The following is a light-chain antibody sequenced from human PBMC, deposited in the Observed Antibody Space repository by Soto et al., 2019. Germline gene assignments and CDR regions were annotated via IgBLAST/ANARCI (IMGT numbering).Light chain of an antibody. V-gene: IGKV2-28*01. Sequence: DIVMTQSPLSPPVTPGEPASISCRSSQSLLHSNGYNYLDWYLQKPGQSPQLLIYLGSNRASGVPDRFSGSGSGTDFTLKISRVEAEDVGVYYCMQPLQTPWTFGQGTKVDI. CDR2: LGS. CDR1: QSLLHSNGYNY. CDR3: MQPLQTPWT. J-gene: IGKJ1*01.